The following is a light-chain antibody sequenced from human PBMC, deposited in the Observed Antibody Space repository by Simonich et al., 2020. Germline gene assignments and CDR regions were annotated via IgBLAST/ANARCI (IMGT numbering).Light chain of an antibody. V-gene: IGKV1-33*01. CDR1: QDISNY. CDR3: QQYDNLPFT. Sequence: DIQMTQSPSSLSASVGNRVTITCQAGQDISNYLNGYQQKPGKAPKLLIYEASNLERGVPSRFSGSESGTDFLFTISSLPPEDIATYYYQQYDNLPFTFGPGTKVDIK. J-gene: IGKJ3*01. CDR2: EAS.